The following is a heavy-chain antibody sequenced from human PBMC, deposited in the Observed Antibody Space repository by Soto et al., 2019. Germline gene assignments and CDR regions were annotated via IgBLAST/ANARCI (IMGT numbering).Heavy chain of an antibody. V-gene: IGHV1-18*01. J-gene: IGHJ6*02. CDR3: ARETNFWSGYYYYYYGMDV. Sequence: QVQLVQSGAEVKKPGASVKVSCKASGYTFTSYGISWVRQAPGQGLEWMGWISAYNGNTNYAQKLQGRVTRTTDTSTSTAYMELRSLRSDDTAVYYCARETNFWSGYYYYYYGMDVGGQGTTVTVSS. CDR1: GYTFTSYG. CDR2: ISAYNGNT. D-gene: IGHD3-3*01.